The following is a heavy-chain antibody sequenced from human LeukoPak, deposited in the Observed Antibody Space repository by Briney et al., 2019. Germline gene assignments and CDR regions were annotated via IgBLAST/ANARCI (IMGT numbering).Heavy chain of an antibody. J-gene: IGHJ4*02. CDR1: GFTFSTYA. V-gene: IGHV3-23*01. D-gene: IGHD4-17*01. Sequence: PGGSLRLSCAASGFTFSTYAMSWVRQAPGKGLDWVSTISDGGSDTHYADSVKGRFTISRDNSKNTVYLQINSLRAEDTAAYYCAKALYGDYGRFDYWGQGTLVTVSS. CDR3: AKALYGDYGRFDY. CDR2: ISDGGSDT.